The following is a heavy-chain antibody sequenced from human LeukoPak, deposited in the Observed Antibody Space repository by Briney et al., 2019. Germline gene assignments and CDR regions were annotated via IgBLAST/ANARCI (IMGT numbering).Heavy chain of an antibody. Sequence: SETLSLTCTVSGGSISSSSYYWGWIRQPPGKGLEWIGSIYYTGNTYYNPSLKSRVTISVDTSKNQFSLNLNSVTAADTAVYYCARVPGYSTNWSSLWGLGTLVTVSS. D-gene: IGHD6-13*01. V-gene: IGHV4-39*07. CDR3: ARVPGYSTNWSSL. J-gene: IGHJ4*02. CDR1: GGSISSSSYY. CDR2: IYYTGNT.